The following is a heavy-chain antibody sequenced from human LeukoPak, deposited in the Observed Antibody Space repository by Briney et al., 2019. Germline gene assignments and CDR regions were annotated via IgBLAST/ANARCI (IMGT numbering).Heavy chain of an antibody. CDR3: ARGNNHNSNFRKYYYGSGGYPNYLDY. V-gene: IGHV4-34*01. D-gene: IGHD3-10*01. CDR1: GGSFSGYY. J-gene: IGHJ4*02. Sequence: SETLSLTCAVYGGSFSGYYWSWIRQPPGKGLEWIGEINHSGSTNYNPSLKSRVTISVDTSRNQFSLKLSSVAAADTAVYYCARGNNHNSNFRKYYYGSGGYPNYLDYWGQGTLVTVSS. CDR2: INHSGST.